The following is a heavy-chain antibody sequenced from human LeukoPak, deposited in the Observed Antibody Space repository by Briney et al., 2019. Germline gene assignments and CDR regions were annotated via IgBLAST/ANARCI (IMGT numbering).Heavy chain of an antibody. D-gene: IGHD5-18*01. CDR2: MNPNRGNT. CDR3: ARATALDAYYCYYYGMDV. V-gene: IGHV1-8*01. Sequence: ASVKVSCKASGYTFTSYDINWVRQATGQGLEWMGWMNPNRGNTGYAQKFQGRVTMTRNTSISTAYMELSSLRSEDTAVYYCARATALDAYYCYYYGMDVWGQGTTVTVSS. CDR1: GYTFTSYD. J-gene: IGHJ6*02.